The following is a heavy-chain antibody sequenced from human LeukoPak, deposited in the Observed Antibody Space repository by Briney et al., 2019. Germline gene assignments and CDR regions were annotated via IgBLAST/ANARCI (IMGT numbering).Heavy chain of an antibody. Sequence: PGGSLRLSCAASGFTFDDYAMDWVRQAPGKGLEWVSSISSSSSYIYYADSVKGRFTISRDNAKNSLYLQMNSLRAEDTAVYYCARGRGLLGATFLDGMDVWGQGTTVTVSS. D-gene: IGHD1-26*01. V-gene: IGHV3-21*01. J-gene: IGHJ6*02. CDR2: ISSSSSYI. CDR3: ARGRGLLGATFLDGMDV. CDR1: GFTFDDYA.